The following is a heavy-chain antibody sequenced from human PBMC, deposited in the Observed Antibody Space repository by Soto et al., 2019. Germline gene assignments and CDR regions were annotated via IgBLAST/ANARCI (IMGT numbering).Heavy chain of an antibody. J-gene: IGHJ4*02. CDR3: AASRWIQLWTADF. D-gene: IGHD5-18*01. V-gene: IGHV1-69*01. CDR2: IIPISVTT. CDR1: GGSFSKYS. Sequence: QVHLVQSGAEVKKPGSSVKVSCKTSGGSFSKYSISWLRQAPGQGLEWMGGIIPISVTTHYAQRFQGRVTITADDLTTTSYMEVSSLKFEDTAVYYCAASRWIQLWTADFWGQGTRVPVSS.